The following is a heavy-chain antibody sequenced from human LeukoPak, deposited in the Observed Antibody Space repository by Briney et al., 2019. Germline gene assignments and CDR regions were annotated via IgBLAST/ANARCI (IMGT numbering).Heavy chain of an antibody. Sequence: GGSLRLSCAASGFTFSNAWMSWVRQAPGKGLEWVSSISSSSSYIYYADSVKGRFTISRDNAKNSLYLQMNSLRAEDTAVYYCARAQNGVYFDYWGQGTLVTVSS. CDR2: ISSSSSYI. V-gene: IGHV3-21*01. CDR3: ARAQNGVYFDY. J-gene: IGHJ4*02. CDR1: GFTFSNAW. D-gene: IGHD2-8*01.